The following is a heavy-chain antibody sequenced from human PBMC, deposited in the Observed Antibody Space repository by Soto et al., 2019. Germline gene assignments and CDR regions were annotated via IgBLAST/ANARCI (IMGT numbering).Heavy chain of an antibody. D-gene: IGHD3-9*01. Sequence: EVDLVESGGDLVQPGGSLRLSCVASAFSFSSHWMNWVRQAPGKGLEWVALIRKDGSETKYADSVRGRFTISRDNAKNSLYLEMNSLRVEDTAVYSCTGGPGWLTEKWGLGTLVTVSS. CDR1: AFSFSSHW. CDR3: TGGPGWLTEK. V-gene: IGHV3-7*04. J-gene: IGHJ4*02. CDR2: IRKDGSET.